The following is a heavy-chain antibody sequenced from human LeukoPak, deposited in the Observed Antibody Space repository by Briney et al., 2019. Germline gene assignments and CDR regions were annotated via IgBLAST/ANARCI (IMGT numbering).Heavy chain of an antibody. CDR2: ISSSSSYI. V-gene: IGHV3-21*01. Sequence: PGGSLRLSCAASGFTFSSYSMNWVRQAPGKGLEWVSSISSSSSYIYYADSVKGRFTISRDNAKNSLYLQMNSLRAEDTAVYYCARVSRPPYWFDPWGQGTLVTVSS. CDR1: GFTFSSYS. J-gene: IGHJ5*02. CDR3: ARVSRPPYWFDP. D-gene: IGHD6-25*01.